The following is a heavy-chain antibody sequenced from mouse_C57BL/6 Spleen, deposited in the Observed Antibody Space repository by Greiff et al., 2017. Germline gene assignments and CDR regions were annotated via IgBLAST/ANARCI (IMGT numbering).Heavy chain of an antibody. J-gene: IGHJ2*01. CDR3: ALLWSLRMGFDY. CDR2: IDPSDSYT. CDR1: GYTFTSYW. D-gene: IGHD1-1*02. Sequence: QVQLKQPGAELVMPGASVKLSCKASGYTFTSYWMHWVKQRPGQGLEWIGEIDPSDSYTNYNQKFKGKSTLTVDKSSSTAYMQLSSLTSEDSAVYYCALLWSLRMGFDYWGQGTTLTVSS. V-gene: IGHV1-69*01.